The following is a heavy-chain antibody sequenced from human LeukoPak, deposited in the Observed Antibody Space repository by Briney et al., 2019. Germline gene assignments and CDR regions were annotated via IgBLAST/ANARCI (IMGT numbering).Heavy chain of an antibody. CDR3: VWFGESKVGY. V-gene: IGHV1-69*13. J-gene: IGHJ4*02. CDR2: IIPIFGTA. D-gene: IGHD3-10*01. Sequence: ASVKVSCKASGGTFSSYAISWVRQAPGQGLEWMGGIIPIFGTANYAQKFQGRVPITADESTSTAYMELSSLRSEDTAVYYCVWFGESKVGYWGQGTLVTVSS. CDR1: GGTFSSYA.